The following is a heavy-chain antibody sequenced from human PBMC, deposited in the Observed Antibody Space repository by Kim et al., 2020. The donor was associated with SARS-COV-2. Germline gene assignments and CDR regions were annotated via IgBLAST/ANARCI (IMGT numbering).Heavy chain of an antibody. CDR3: ARGRAGVVPSPLLGLGPHYDYFIMEF. V-gene: IGHV4-34*01. CDR2: INQSGST. J-gene: IGHJ6*02. D-gene: IGHD3-10*01. Sequence: SETLSLTCAVYGGSLSGHHWSWIRQSPAKGLEWIGEINQSGSTNYNPSLQSRVTMSMDTSKNQFSLRLTSLTAADTAFYYCARGRAGVVPSPLLGLGPHYDYFIMEFWGHGATVTVSS. CDR1: GGSLSGHH.